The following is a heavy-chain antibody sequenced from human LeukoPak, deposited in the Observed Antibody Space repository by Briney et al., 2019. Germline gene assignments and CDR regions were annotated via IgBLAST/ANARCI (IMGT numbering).Heavy chain of an antibody. Sequence: PGGSLRLSCAASGFTFSSYAMSWVRQAPGKGLEWVSAISGSGGSTYYADSMKGRFTISRDNSKNTLYLQMNSLRAEDTAVYYCAKDAGYYHDSSGYYYEVYYYYGMDVWGQGTTVTVSS. V-gene: IGHV3-23*01. J-gene: IGHJ6*02. CDR3: AKDAGYYHDSSGYYYEVYYYYGMDV. CDR1: GFTFSSYA. CDR2: ISGSGGST. D-gene: IGHD3-22*01.